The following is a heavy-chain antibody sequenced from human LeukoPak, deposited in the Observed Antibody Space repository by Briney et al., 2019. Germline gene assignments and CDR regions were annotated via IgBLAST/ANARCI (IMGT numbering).Heavy chain of an antibody. CDR3: AKSHYYFDRSGYYHQFDY. J-gene: IGHJ4*02. V-gene: IGHV3-30*18. Sequence: GGSLRLSCAASGFTFGSSVMNWVRQAPGKGLEWVALISNDGNNEYYADSVKGRFTISRDNSKNTLYLQMNSLRAEDTAVYYCAKSHYYFDRSGYYHQFDYWGQGTLVTVSS. D-gene: IGHD3-22*01. CDR2: ISNDGNNE. CDR1: GFTFGSSV.